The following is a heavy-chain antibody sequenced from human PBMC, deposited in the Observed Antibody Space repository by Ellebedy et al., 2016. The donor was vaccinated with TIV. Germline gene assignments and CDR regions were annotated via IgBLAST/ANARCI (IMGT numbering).Heavy chain of an antibody. CDR3: ATDGSYGDYRSPTHAFEM. CDR2: INQGGSER. D-gene: IGHD4-17*01. V-gene: IGHV3-7*01. Sequence: GGSLRLSCGSSGFSFRSYWMTWVRQAPGKGLEWVANINQGGSERHYLDSVKGRFTISRDNAKNSLFLQMNSLRADDTAVYYCATDGSYGDYRSPTHAFEMWGQGTMVTVSS. J-gene: IGHJ3*02. CDR1: GFSFRSYW.